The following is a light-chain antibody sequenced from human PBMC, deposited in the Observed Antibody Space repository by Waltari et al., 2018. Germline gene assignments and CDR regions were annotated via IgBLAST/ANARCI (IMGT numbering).Light chain of an antibody. CDR1: QRVSSL. CDR3: QQRSSWPPT. J-gene: IGKJ1*01. CDR2: DVS. V-gene: IGKV3-11*01. Sequence: EILLTQSPATLSLSPGDRATLSCRASQRVSSLLAWYQHKPGQAPRRLVYDVSNRAADSPARFSGSGSGTDFTLTITSLEPEDFAVYYCQQRSSWPPTFGPGTKVDIK.